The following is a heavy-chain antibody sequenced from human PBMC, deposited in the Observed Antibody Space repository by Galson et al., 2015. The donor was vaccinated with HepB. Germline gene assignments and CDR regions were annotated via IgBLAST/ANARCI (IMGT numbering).Heavy chain of an antibody. V-gene: IGHV3-33*01. Sequence: SLRLSCAASGFTFSSYGMHWVRQAPGKGLEWVAVIWYDGSNKYYADSVKGRFTISRDNSKNTLYLQMNSLRAEDTAVYYCARDEVNSGYDPSEVDWGQGTLVTVSS. CDR3: ARDEVNSGYDPSEVD. J-gene: IGHJ4*02. CDR2: IWYDGSNK. CDR1: GFTFSSYG. D-gene: IGHD5-12*01.